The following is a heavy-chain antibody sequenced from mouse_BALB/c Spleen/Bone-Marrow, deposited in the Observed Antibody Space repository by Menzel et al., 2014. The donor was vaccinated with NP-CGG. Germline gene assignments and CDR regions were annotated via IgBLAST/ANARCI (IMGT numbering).Heavy chain of an antibody. CDR3: ARGRDYFDY. CDR1: GYSITSDYA. Sequence: EVQLVESGPGLVKPSQSLSLTCTVTGYSITSDYAWNWIRQFPGNKLEWVGYIGYSGSTSYNPSLKSRISITRDTSKNQFFLQLNSVTTEDTATYYCARGRDYFDYWGQGTTLTVSS. CDR2: IGYSGST. J-gene: IGHJ2*01. V-gene: IGHV3-2*02.